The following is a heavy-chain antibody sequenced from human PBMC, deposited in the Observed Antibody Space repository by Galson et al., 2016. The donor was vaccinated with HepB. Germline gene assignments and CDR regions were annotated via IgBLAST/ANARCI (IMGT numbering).Heavy chain of an antibody. V-gene: IGHV3-30-3*01. CDR1: GFSFRSHA. CDR2: ISHDGNNK. CDR3: ARDRGRSSWYSNFDY. Sequence: SLRLSCAASGFSFRSHAMHWVRQAPGKGLEWVAVISHDGNNKYYAGSVKGRFTISRDNSKNTLYVQMSSLRPEDTAVYYCARDRGRSSWYSNFDYWGQGTLVTVSS. J-gene: IGHJ4*02. D-gene: IGHD6-13*01.